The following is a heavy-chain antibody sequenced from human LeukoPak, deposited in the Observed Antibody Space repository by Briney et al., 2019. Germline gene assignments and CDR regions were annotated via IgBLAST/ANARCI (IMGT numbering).Heavy chain of an antibody. Sequence: HPGGSLRLSCAASGFTFSSYAMHWVRQAPGKGLEWVAVISYDGSNKYYTDSVKGRFTISRDNSKNTLYLQMNSLRAEDTAVYYCARDQGVGRITMVRGVIIPFDYWGQGTLVTVSS. D-gene: IGHD3-10*01. CDR2: ISYDGSNK. CDR3: ARDQGVGRITMVRGVIIPFDY. V-gene: IGHV3-30-3*01. CDR1: GFTFSSYA. J-gene: IGHJ4*02.